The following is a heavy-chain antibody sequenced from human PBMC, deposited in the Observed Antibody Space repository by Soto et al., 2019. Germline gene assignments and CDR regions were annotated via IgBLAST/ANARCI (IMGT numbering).Heavy chain of an antibody. CDR3: ARGPSGDKVDY. Sequence: QVQLQESGPGLVKPSQTLSLTCIVSGGSISNVNDCWSWIRQRPDKGVEWIGHIYSGGSIYNNPSLTSRVTILVDTSKNQFSLQLSSVSAADTAVYYCARGPSGDKVDYWGQGTLVTASS. D-gene: IGHD7-27*01. CDR2: IYSGGSI. CDR1: GGSISNVNDC. V-gene: IGHV4-30-4*01. J-gene: IGHJ4*02.